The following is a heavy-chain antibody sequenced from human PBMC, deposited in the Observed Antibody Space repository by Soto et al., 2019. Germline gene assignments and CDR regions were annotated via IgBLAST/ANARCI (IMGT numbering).Heavy chain of an antibody. D-gene: IGHD3-22*01. J-gene: IGHJ4*02. V-gene: IGHV4-31*03. CDR3: ARAGHYYDSSGYAYYFDY. CDR1: GGSISSGGYY. Sequence: KPSETLSLTCTVSGGSISSGGYYWSWIRQHPGKGLEWIGYIYYSGSTYYNPSLKSRVTISVDTSKNQFSLKLSSVTAADTAVYYCARAGHYYDSSGYAYYFDYWGQGTLVTVSS. CDR2: IYYSGST.